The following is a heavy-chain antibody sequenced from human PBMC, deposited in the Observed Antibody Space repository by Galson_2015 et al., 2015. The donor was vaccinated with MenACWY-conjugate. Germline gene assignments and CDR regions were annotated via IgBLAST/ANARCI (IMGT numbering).Heavy chain of an antibody. V-gene: IGHV4-59*01. CDR1: GGSISSYY. CDR3: ARERTYYDILTGYSQNYYFDY. CDR2: IYYSGST. J-gene: IGHJ4*02. D-gene: IGHD3-9*01. Sequence: SETLSLTCTVSGGSISSYYWSWIRQPPGKGLEWIGYIYYSGSTNYNPSLKSRVTISVDTSKNQFSLKLSSVTAADTAVYYCARERTYYDILTGYSQNYYFDYWGQGTLVTVSS.